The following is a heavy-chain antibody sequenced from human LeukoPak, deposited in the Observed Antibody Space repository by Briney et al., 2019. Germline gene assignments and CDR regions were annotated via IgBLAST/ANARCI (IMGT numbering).Heavy chain of an antibody. V-gene: IGHV4-39*01. Sequence: SETLSLTCTVSGGSITISDYHWGWIRLPPGKGLEWIGTISHTGTTYYNPSLQSRVTISVDKSKNQFSLKLSSVTAADTAVYYCATREHHVLRTPGDYWGQGTLVTVSS. CDR2: ISHTGTT. CDR1: GGSITISDYH. CDR3: ATREHHVLRTPGDY. D-gene: IGHD6-6*01. J-gene: IGHJ4*02.